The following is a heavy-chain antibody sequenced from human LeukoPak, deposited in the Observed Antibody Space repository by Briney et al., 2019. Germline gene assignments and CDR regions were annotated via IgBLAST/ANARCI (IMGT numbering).Heavy chain of an antibody. Sequence: PQTLSLTCTVSGGSISSYYWSWIRQPPGKGLEWIGYIYNSGSTNYNPSPKSRVTISVDTSKTQFSLKLSSVTAADTAVYYCARGRSSMVRGYYYSYMDVWGKGTTVTISS. J-gene: IGHJ6*03. D-gene: IGHD3-10*01. CDR1: GGSISSYY. CDR2: IYNSGST. V-gene: IGHV4-59*01. CDR3: ARGRSSMVRGYYYSYMDV.